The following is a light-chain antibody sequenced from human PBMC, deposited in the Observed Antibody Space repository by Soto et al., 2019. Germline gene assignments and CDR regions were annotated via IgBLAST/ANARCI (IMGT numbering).Light chain of an antibody. Sequence: QSVLTQSPSASASLGASVKLTCTLSSGHSSYAIACHQQQPEKGPRYLMKLNSDGSHSKGDGIPDRFSGSSSGAERYLTISSLQSEDEADYYCQTWGTGVPVFGGGTKLTVL. CDR2: LNSDGSH. V-gene: IGLV4-69*01. CDR1: SGHSSYA. CDR3: QTWGTGVPV. J-gene: IGLJ2*01.